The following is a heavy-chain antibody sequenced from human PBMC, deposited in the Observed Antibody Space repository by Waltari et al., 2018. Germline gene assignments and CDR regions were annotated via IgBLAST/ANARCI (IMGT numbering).Heavy chain of an antibody. Sequence: DVQLVESGGGLVQPGGSLRLSCAASGFTFSSYWMHWVRQAPGKGLVWVSRINSDGSSTSYADSVKGRFTISRDNAKNTLYLQMNSLRAEDTAVYYCARSAVRFFSRNAFDIWGQGTMVTVSS. CDR3: ARSAVRFFSRNAFDI. CDR1: GFTFSSYW. J-gene: IGHJ3*02. CDR2: INSDGSST. V-gene: IGHV3-74*01. D-gene: IGHD3-3*01.